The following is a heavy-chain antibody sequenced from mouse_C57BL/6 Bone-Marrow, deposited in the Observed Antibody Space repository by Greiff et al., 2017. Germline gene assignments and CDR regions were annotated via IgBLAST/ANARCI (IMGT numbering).Heavy chain of an antibody. J-gene: IGHJ2*01. Sequence: EVKVEESGGGLVQPGGSMKLSCVASGFTFSNYWMNWVRQSPEKGLEWVAQIRLKSDNYATHYAESVKGRFTISRDDSKSGVYLQMNNLRAEDTGIYYCTGLTGLLGYWGQGTTLTVSS. CDR1: GFTFSNYW. CDR3: TGLTGLLGY. D-gene: IGHD4-1*01. V-gene: IGHV6-3*01. CDR2: IRLKSDNYAT.